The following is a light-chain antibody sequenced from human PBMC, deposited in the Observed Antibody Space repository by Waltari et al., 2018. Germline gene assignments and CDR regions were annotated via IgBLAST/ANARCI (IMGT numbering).Light chain of an antibody. Sequence: QSALTQPASVSGSPGQSITIPCTGARNDSGNYNLGSLYQPSPGKAPKLLIYEVTKRPSGVSDRFSGSKSGNTASLTISGLQAEDEADFYCCSYAGSVTPWMFGGGTKLTVL. CDR1: RNDSGNYNL. CDR2: EVT. J-gene: IGLJ3*02. V-gene: IGLV2-23*02. CDR3: CSYAGSVTPWM.